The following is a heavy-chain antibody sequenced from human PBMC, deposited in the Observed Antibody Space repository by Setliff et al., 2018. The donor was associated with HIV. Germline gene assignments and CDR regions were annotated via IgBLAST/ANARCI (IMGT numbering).Heavy chain of an antibody. Sequence: SETLSLTCTVSGGSISSYYWSWIRQPPGKGLEWIGYIYYSGSTNYNPSLKSRVTISLDTSKNQFSLNLSSVTAADTAVYYCASSLNGDSEPWYFDLWGRGTLVTVSS. J-gene: IGHJ2*01. D-gene: IGHD4-17*01. CDR1: GGSISSYY. CDR3: ASSLNGDSEPWYFDL. V-gene: IGHV4-59*01. CDR2: IYYSGST.